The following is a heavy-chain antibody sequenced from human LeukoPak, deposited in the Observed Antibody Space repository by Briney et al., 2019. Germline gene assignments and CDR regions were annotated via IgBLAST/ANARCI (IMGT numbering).Heavy chain of an antibody. V-gene: IGHV1-8*03. CDR1: GYTFTSYG. D-gene: IGHD6-13*01. Sequence: ASVKVSCKASGYTFTSYGISWVRQATGQGLEWMGWMNPNSGNTGYAQKFQGRVTITRNTSISTAYMELSSLRSEDTAVYYCARGGGSSWLTYYYYYMDVWGKGTTVTVSS. J-gene: IGHJ6*03. CDR3: ARGGGSSWLTYYYYYMDV. CDR2: MNPNSGNT.